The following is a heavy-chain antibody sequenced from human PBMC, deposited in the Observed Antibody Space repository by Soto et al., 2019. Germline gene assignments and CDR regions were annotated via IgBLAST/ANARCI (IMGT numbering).Heavy chain of an antibody. CDR2: IKSKTDGGTT. CDR3: TTDLYDFWSGQNYYMDV. V-gene: IGHV3-15*01. Sequence: EVQLVESGGGLVKPGGSLRLSCAASGFTFSNAWMSWVRQAPGKGLEWVGRIKSKTDGGTTDYAAPVKGRFTISRDDSKNTLYLQMNSLKTEDTAVYYCTTDLYDFWSGQNYYMDVWGKGTTVTVSS. CDR1: GFTFSNAW. D-gene: IGHD3-3*01. J-gene: IGHJ6*03.